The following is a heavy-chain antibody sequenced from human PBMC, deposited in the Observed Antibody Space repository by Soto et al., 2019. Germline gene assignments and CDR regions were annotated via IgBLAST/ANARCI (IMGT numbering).Heavy chain of an antibody. Sequence: NPSETLSLTCAVSGYSISSGHYWGWIRQPPGKGLEWIGSIYHSGSTYYNPSLKSRVTISVDTSKNQFSLKLSSVTAADTAVYYCARDKVVVPAARPGAFDIWGQRTMVTVSS. D-gene: IGHD2-2*01. CDR1: GYSISSGHY. CDR3: ARDKVVVPAARPGAFDI. CDR2: IYHSGST. J-gene: IGHJ3*02. V-gene: IGHV4-38-2*02.